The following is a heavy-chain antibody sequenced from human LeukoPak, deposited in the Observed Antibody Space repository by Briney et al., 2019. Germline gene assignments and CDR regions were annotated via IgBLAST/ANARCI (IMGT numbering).Heavy chain of an antibody. CDR3: AFRTDMEAFDI. D-gene: IGHD1-14*01. CDR1: GYTFTSYD. V-gene: IGHV1-8*01. CDR2: MNPNSGNT. Sequence: ASVKVSCKASGYTFTSYDINWVRQATGQGLEWMGWMNPNSGNTGYAQKLQGRVTMTRNTSISTAYMELSSLRSEDTAVYYWAFRTDMEAFDIWGQGTMVTVSS. J-gene: IGHJ3*02.